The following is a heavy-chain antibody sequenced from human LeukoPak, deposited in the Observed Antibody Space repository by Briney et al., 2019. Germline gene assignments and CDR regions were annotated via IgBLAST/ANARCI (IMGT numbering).Heavy chain of an antibody. J-gene: IGHJ3*02. CDR3: ARDNSSGYYYAPGAFDI. Sequence: GGSLRLSCAASGFTFDDYAMHWVRQAPGKGLEWVSGVSWNSGSIGYADSVKGRFTISRDNAKNSLYLRMNSLRAEDTALYYCARDNSSGYYYAPGAFDIWGQGTMVTVSS. CDR1: GFTFDDYA. D-gene: IGHD3-22*01. V-gene: IGHV3-9*01. CDR2: VSWNSGSI.